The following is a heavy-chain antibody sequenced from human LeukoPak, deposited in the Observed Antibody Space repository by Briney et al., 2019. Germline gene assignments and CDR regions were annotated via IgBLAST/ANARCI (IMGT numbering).Heavy chain of an antibody. CDR1: GGTFSSYA. Sequence: SVKVSCKASGGTFSSYAISWVRQAPGQGLEWMGRIIPILGIANYAQKFQGRVTITADKSTSTAYMELSSLRSEDTAVYYCARDLAGVGESPPDYWGQGTLVTVSS. D-gene: IGHD3-10*01. CDR2: IIPILGIA. V-gene: IGHV1-69*04. CDR3: ARDLAGVGESPPDY. J-gene: IGHJ4*02.